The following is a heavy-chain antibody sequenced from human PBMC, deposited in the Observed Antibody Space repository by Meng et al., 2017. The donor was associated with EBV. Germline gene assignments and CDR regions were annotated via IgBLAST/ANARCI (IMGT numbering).Heavy chain of an antibody. J-gene: IGHJ4*02. D-gene: IGHD3-10*01. CDR3: ASESGRGYTPDY. CDR2: FLPRLGAP. Sequence: QSGAGVEKPGSSVKVSCKTSGGPFRYYAISWVRQAPGQGLEWLGGFLPRLGAPNYAQMFHGRVKITADESTSTHYMDLGSLRSEDTAIYYCASESGRGYTPDYWGQGTLVTVSS. CDR1: GGPFRYYA. V-gene: IGHV1-69*01.